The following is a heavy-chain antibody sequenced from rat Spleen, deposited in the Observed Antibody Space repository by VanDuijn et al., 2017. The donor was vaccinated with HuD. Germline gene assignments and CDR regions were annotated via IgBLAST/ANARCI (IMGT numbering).Heavy chain of an antibody. D-gene: IGHD1-9*01. CDR3: VRHGYTRYYFDY. CDR1: GLTFNNYG. V-gene: IGHV5-29*01. J-gene: IGHJ2*01. CDR2: ISYDGIST. Sequence: EVQLVESGGGLVQPGRSLKLSCAASGLTFNNYGMAWVRQAPTKGLEWVATISYDGISTYYRDSVKGRFTISRDNAKSTLYLQMDSLRSEDTASYYCVRHGYTRYYFDYWGQGVMVTVSS.